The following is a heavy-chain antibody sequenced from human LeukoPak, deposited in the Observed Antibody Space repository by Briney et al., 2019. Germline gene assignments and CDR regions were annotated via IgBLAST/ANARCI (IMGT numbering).Heavy chain of an antibody. Sequence: GGSLRLSCAASGFTFSSYSMDWVRQAPGKGREWVSFISSSSSTIYYADSVKGRFTTSRDNAKNSLYLKMNSLRAEDTAVYYWARDRGANYSAIDYWGQGTLVTVSS. J-gene: IGHJ4*02. V-gene: IGHV3-48*04. CDR1: GFTFSSYS. CDR3: ARDRGANYSAIDY. CDR2: ISSSSSTI. D-gene: IGHD4/OR15-4a*01.